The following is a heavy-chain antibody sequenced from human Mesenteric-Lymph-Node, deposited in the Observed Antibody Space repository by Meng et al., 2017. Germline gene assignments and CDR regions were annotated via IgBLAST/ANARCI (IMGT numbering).Heavy chain of an antibody. J-gene: IGHJ6*02. CDR3: ARESQVGSSGWLRKAYYYYGMDV. D-gene: IGHD6-19*01. CDR1: GYTFTGYY. CDR2: INPNSGGT. Sequence: ASVKVSCKASGYTFTGYYMHWVRQAPGQGLEWMGWINPNSGGTNYAQKFQGRVTMTRDTSISTAYMELSRLRSDDTAVYYCARESQVGSSGWLRKAYYYYGMDVWGQGTTVTVSS. V-gene: IGHV1-2*02.